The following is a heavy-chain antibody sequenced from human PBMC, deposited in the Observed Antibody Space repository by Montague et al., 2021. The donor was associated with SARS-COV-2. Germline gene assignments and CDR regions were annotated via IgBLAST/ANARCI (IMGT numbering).Heavy chain of an antibody. V-gene: IGHV3-23*01. CDR2: ISCSGGNK. CDR1: GFPFTSYA. CDR3: AREEVGRVYYFDDGLDA. D-gene: IGHD2-2*01. J-gene: IGHJ6*02. Sequence: SLRLSCAASGFPFTSYAMSWVRQAPGKGLEWVSAISCSGGNKYYADSVKGRFTISRDNSKNTLYLQMNSLRAEDTAVYYCAREEVGRVYYFDDGLDAWGQGTTVTVSS.